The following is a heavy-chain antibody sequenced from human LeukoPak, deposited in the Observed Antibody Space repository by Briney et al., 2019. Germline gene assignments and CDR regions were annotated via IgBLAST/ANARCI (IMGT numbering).Heavy chain of an antibody. CDR2: INHSGST. J-gene: IGHJ4*02. CDR1: GESFSSYY. V-gene: IGHV4-34*01. CDR3: ARGPKWLRSQLDY. Sequence: PETLSLTCAVYGESFSSYYWSWVRHPPGKGLEWIGEINHSGSTNYNTSLKSRATISVDTSKNQFSMKLSSVTAADTAVYYCARGPKWLRSQLDYWGQGTLVTVSS. D-gene: IGHD5-12*01.